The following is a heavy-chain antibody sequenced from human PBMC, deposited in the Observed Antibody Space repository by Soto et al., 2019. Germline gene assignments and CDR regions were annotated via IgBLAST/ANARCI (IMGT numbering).Heavy chain of an antibody. D-gene: IGHD5-18*01. Sequence: SGPTLVNPTQTLTLTCTFSGFSLSTSGMCVSWIRQPPGKALEWLALIDWDDDKYYSTSLKTRLTISKDTSKNQVVLTMTNMDPVDTATYYCAVPARRGYSYGCSNFDYWGQGTLVTVSS. CDR3: AVPARRGYSYGCSNFDY. CDR1: GFSLSTSGMC. CDR2: IDWDDDK. J-gene: IGHJ4*02. V-gene: IGHV2-70*01.